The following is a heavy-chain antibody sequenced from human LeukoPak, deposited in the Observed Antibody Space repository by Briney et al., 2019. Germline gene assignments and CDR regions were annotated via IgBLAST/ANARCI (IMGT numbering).Heavy chain of an antibody. J-gene: IGHJ4*02. V-gene: IGHV3-21*01. Sequence: LGGSLRLSCAASGFTFSSYSMNWVRQAPGKGLEWVSSISSSSSYIYYADSVKGRFTISRDNAKNSLYLQMNSLRAEDTAVYYCARDKRPYSSGWLFDYWGQGTLVTVSS. CDR2: ISSSSSYI. CDR3: ARDKRPYSSGWLFDY. D-gene: IGHD6-19*01. CDR1: GFTFSSYS.